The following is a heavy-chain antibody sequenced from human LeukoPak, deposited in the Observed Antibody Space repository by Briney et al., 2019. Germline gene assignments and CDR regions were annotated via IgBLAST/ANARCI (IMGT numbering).Heavy chain of an antibody. CDR2: ISFSGTIT. CDR1: GFTFSNYP. CDR3: AKPHNSNIWYYFDC. Sequence: GGSLRLFCAASGFTFSNYPMSWVRQAPGKGVEGVSVISFSGTITHFADSVKSRFTISRDNSKNTLYLQINGLRAEDAAIYYCAKPHNSNIWYYFDCWGQGTLVTVSS. D-gene: IGHD6-13*01. V-gene: IGHV3-23*01. J-gene: IGHJ4*02.